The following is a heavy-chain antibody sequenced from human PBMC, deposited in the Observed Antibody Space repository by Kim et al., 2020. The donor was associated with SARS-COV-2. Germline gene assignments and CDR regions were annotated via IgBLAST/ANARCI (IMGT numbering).Heavy chain of an antibody. D-gene: IGHD3-10*01. CDR3: ARVWSLGWDPGENWFDP. CDR2: ISAYNGNT. V-gene: IGHV1-18*01. J-gene: IGHJ5*02. CDR1: GYTFTSYG. Sequence: ASVKVSCKASGYTFTSYGISWVRQAPGQGLEWMGWISAYNGNTNYAQKLQGRVTMTTDTSTSTAYMELRSLRSDDTAVYYCARVWSLGWDPGENWFDPWGQGTLVTVSS.